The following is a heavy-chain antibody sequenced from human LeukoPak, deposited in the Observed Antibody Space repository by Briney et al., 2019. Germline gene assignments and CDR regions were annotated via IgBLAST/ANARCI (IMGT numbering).Heavy chain of an antibody. J-gene: IGHJ5*02. D-gene: IGHD4-17*01. CDR1: GFTFSSYG. CDR3: AKDTRATVTTGNWFDP. V-gene: IGHV3-30*02. Sequence: GGSLRLSCAASGFTFSSYGMHWVRQAPGKGLNWVAFIRYDGGNKYYADSVKGRFTISRDNSKNMLYLQMNSLRAEDTAMYYCAKDTRATVTTGNWFDPWGQGTLVTVSS. CDR2: IRYDGGNK.